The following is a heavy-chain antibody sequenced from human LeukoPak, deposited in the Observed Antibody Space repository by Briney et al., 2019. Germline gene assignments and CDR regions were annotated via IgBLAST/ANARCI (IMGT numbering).Heavy chain of an antibody. Sequence: PSETLSLTCTVSGGSISSGSYYWSWIRQPAGKGLEWIGRIYTSGSTNYNPSLKSRVTISVDTSKNQFSLKLSSVTAADTAVYYCARGLTVVTPPDYWGQGTLDTVSS. V-gene: IGHV4-61*02. CDR3: ARGLTVVTPPDY. J-gene: IGHJ4*02. D-gene: IGHD4-23*01. CDR1: GGSISSGSYY. CDR2: IYTSGST.